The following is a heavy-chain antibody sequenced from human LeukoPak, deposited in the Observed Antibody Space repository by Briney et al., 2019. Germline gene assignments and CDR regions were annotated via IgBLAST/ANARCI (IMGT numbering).Heavy chain of an antibody. D-gene: IGHD3-10*01. Sequence: SETLSLTCTVSGASISRHYWSWLRQSPGQGLEWLGYISTTGSTTYNPSLEGRVTMSEDTSQNQLSLTLSSVTAADTAVYFCARQDGLWVGDLGGWFDFWGQGIQVTVSS. V-gene: IGHV4-4*09. CDR2: ISTTGST. J-gene: IGHJ5*01. CDR3: ARQDGLWVGDLGGWFDF. CDR1: GASISRHY.